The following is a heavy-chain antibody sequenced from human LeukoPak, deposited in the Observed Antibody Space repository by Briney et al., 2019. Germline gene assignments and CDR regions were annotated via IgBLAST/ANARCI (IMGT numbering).Heavy chain of an antibody. V-gene: IGHV3-66*01. CDR1: GFSVSGNY. Sequence: GGSLRLSCTVSGFSVSGNYMNWVRQAPGEGLEWVSVIYSGGSTYSADSVNGRFTISRDTSKNTLYLQMSSLRAEDTAVYYCVRDRGAYYYETGFWGQGTLVTVSS. CDR2: IYSGGST. D-gene: IGHD3-22*01. CDR3: VRDRGAYYYETGF. J-gene: IGHJ4*02.